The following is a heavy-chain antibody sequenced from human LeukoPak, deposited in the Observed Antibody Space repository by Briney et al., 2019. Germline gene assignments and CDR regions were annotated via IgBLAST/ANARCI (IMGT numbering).Heavy chain of an antibody. D-gene: IGHD2-2*01. CDR3: ARAVPAAAY. V-gene: IGHV1-2*02. CDR2: INADSGGT. CDR1: GYTFTAKY. Sequence: ASVKVSCKASGYTFTAKYIHSVRQAPGQGREWMGWINADSGGTNYAQSLQGRVTMTRDTSISTAYMKLTSLRSDDTVVYYSARAVPAAAYWGQGTLVTVYS. J-gene: IGHJ4*02.